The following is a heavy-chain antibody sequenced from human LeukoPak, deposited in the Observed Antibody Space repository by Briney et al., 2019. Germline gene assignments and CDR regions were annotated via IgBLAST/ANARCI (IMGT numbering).Heavy chain of an antibody. Sequence: PGGSLRLSCAASGFTFSSYSMNWVRQAPGKGLEWVAVISYDGSDKYYSNSVKGRFTISRDNSKNTLYLQMHSLRAEDTALYYCARNHDYWSGPHYFDYWGQGTLVTVSS. J-gene: IGHJ4*02. V-gene: IGHV3-30*03. CDR2: ISYDGSDK. D-gene: IGHD3-3*01. CDR1: GFTFSSYS. CDR3: ARNHDYWSGPHYFDY.